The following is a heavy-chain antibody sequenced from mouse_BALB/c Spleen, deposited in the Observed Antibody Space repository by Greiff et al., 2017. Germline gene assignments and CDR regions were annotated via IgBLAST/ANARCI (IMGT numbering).Heavy chain of an antibody. CDR3: AREGFYYGSSYGDV. D-gene: IGHD1-1*01. J-gene: IGHJ1*01. CDR1: GFDFSRYW. Sequence: EVKLMESGGGLVQPGGSLKLSCAASGFDFSRYWMSWVRQAPGKGLEWIGEINPDSSTINYTPSLKDKFIISRDNAKNTLYLQMSKVRSEDTALYYCAREGFYYGSSYGDVWGAGTTVTVSS. CDR2: INPDSSTI. V-gene: IGHV4-1*02.